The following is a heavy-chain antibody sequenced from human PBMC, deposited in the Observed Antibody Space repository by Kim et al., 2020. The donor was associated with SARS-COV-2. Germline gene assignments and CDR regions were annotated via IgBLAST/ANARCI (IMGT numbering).Heavy chain of an antibody. V-gene: IGHV1-46*01. J-gene: IGHJ6*02. D-gene: IGHD3-16*02. CDR1: GYTFTSYY. Sequence: ASVKVSCKASGYTFTSYYMHWVRQAPGQGLEWMGIINPSGGSTSYAQKFQGRVTMTRDTSTSTVYMELSSLRSEDTAVYYCARDLLTVGPNKRSWNLGELSPSGYYYYGMDVWGQGTTVTVSS. CDR3: ARDLLTVGPNKRSWNLGELSPSGYYYYGMDV. CDR2: INPSGGST.